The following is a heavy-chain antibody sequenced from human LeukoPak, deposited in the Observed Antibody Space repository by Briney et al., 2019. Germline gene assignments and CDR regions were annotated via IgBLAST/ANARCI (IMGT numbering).Heavy chain of an antibody. J-gene: IGHJ5*02. Sequence: SETLSLTCTVSGGSISSYYWSWVRQPPGKGLEWLGYIYYSGSTNYNPSLKSRVTISVDTSKNQFSLKLSSVTAADTAVYYCARVPVVRYNWFDPWGQGTLVTVSS. CDR1: GGSISSYY. CDR3: ARVPVVRYNWFDP. V-gene: IGHV4-59*01. D-gene: IGHD3-22*01. CDR2: IYYSGST.